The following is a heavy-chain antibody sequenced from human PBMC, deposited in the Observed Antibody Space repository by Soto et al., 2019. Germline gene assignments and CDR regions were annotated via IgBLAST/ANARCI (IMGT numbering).Heavy chain of an antibody. J-gene: IGHJ5*02. CDR3: ASRTNWGSFGT. CDR2: IYNSRST. D-gene: IGHD7-27*01. CDR1: GDSITSSHW. Sequence: QVQLQESGPGLVKPSGTLSLTCAVSGDSITSSHWWSWVRQPPWKGLEWIGEIYNSRSTNYNPSLKSRLTISVDKSKNHFSLKVSSVTAADTAVYYCASRTNWGSFGTWGQGTLVTVSS. V-gene: IGHV4-4*02.